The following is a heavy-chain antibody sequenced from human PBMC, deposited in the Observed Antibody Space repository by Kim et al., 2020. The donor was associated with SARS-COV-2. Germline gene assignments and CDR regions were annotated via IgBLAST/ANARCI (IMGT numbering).Heavy chain of an antibody. Sequence: SETLSLTCTVSGGSISRYYWSWILQPAGKGLDWSGLIYTSGSTNYNPSLKSLVTMSVDTSKNQFSLKLSSVTAADTAVYYCAREGDGQWELGWFDPWGQGTLVTVSS. CDR3: AREGDGQWELGWFDP. J-gene: IGHJ5*02. CDR1: GGSISRYY. D-gene: IGHD1-26*01. CDR2: IYTSGST. V-gene: IGHV4-4*07.